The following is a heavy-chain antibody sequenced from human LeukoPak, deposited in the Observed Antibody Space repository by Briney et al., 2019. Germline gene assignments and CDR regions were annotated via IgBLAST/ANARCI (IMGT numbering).Heavy chain of an antibody. CDR3: ARRNHGDYGGYTWLDP. V-gene: IGHV1-69*13. D-gene: IGHD4-17*01. J-gene: IGHJ5*02. Sequence: VASVKVSCKASGGTFSSYAISWVRQAPGQGLEWMGRIFPIFGTTNYAQKFQGRVTISADESTSTAYMELGSLKSEDTAVYFCARRNHGDYGGYTWLDPWGQGTQVTVSS. CDR2: IFPIFGTT. CDR1: GGTFSSYA.